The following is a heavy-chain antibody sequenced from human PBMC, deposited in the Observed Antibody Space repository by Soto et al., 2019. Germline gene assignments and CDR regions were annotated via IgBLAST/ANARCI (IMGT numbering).Heavy chain of an antibody. CDR2: IYYSGST. J-gene: IGHJ5*02. CDR1: GGSISSYY. V-gene: IGHV4-59*01. CDR3: ARVTRFRVGATVNWFDP. D-gene: IGHD1-26*01. Sequence: PSETLSLTCTVSGGSISSYYWSWIRQPPGKGLEWIGYIYYSGSTNYNPSLKSRVTISVDTSKNQFSLKLSSVTAADTAVYYCARVTRFRVGATVNWFDPWGQGTLVTVSS.